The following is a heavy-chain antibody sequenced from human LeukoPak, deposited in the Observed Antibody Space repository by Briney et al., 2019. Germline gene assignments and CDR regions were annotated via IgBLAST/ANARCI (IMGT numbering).Heavy chain of an antibody. CDR3: ARVVVGESVIPAAGYFDY. CDR2: ISAYNGNT. V-gene: IGHV1-18*01. D-gene: IGHD2-2*01. CDR1: GYTFTSYG. Sequence: ASVKVSCKASGYTFTSYGISWVRQAPGQGLEWMGWISAYNGNTNYAQKLQGRVTMTTDTSTSTAYMELRSLRSDDTAVYYCARVVVGESVIPAAGYFDYWGQGTLVTVSS. J-gene: IGHJ4*02.